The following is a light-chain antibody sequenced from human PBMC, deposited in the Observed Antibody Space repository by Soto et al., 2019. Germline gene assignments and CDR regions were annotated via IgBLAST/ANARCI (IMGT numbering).Light chain of an antibody. CDR3: QQYGSSPGFT. Sequence: EIVLTQSPGTLSLSPGERATLSCRASQSVSSSYLAWYQQKPGQAPRLLIYGASSRATGIPDRFSGSGSGTAFTLTIIRLEPEDFAVYYCQQYGSSPGFTFGPGTKVDIK. CDR1: QSVSSSY. J-gene: IGKJ3*01. CDR2: GAS. V-gene: IGKV3-20*01.